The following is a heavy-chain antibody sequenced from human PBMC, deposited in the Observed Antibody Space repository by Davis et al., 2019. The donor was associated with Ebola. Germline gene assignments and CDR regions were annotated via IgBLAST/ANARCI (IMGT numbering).Heavy chain of an antibody. Sequence: ASMKVSCKASGYTFTSYGISWVRQAPGQGLEWMGWISAYNGNTNYAQKLQGRVTMTTDTSTSTAYMELRSLRSDDTAVYYCARAHSSGWYGTDFDYWGQGTLVTVSS. CDR3: ARAHSSGWYGTDFDY. CDR1: GYTFTSYG. D-gene: IGHD6-19*01. V-gene: IGHV1-18*01. CDR2: ISAYNGNT. J-gene: IGHJ4*02.